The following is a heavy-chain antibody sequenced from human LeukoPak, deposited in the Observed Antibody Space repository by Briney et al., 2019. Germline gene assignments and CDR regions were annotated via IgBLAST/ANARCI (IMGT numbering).Heavy chain of an antibody. V-gene: IGHV1-69*05. D-gene: IGHD3-22*01. CDR1: GGTFSSYA. CDR3: ARQSGDSGGYFQYYFDY. Sequence: GSSVKVSCKASGGTFSSYAISWVRQAPGQGLEWMGGIIPIFGTANCAQKFQGRVTITTDESTSTAYMELSSLRSEDAAVYYCARQSGDSGGYFQYYFDYWGQGTLVTVSS. CDR2: IIPIFGTA. J-gene: IGHJ4*02.